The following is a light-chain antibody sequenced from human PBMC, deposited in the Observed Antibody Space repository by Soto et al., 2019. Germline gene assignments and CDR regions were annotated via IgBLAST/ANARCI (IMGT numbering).Light chain of an antibody. CDR1: QDISNY. Sequence: IRMTQCPSSLSASVGDRVTITCEASQDISNYLNWYQQKPGKAPKLLIYDASNLETGVPSRFSGSGSGTDFTFTISSLQPEDIATYYCQQYDNLPRTFGQGTKVDIK. V-gene: IGKV1-33*01. CDR3: QQYDNLPRT. J-gene: IGKJ1*01. CDR2: DAS.